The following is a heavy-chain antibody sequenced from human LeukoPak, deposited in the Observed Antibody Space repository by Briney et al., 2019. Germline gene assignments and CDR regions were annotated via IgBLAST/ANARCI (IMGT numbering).Heavy chain of an antibody. CDR1: GYTFTSYG. V-gene: IGHV1-18*01. CDR2: ISAYNGNT. CDR3: ATDHRDDYGDYGLVGDWYFDL. J-gene: IGHJ2*01. Sequence: ASVRVSCKASGYTFTSYGISWVRQAPGQGLEWMGWISAYNGNTNYAQKLQGRVTMTTDTSTSTAYMELRSLRSDDTAVYYCATDHRDDYGDYGLVGDWYFDLWGRGTLVTVSS. D-gene: IGHD4-17*01.